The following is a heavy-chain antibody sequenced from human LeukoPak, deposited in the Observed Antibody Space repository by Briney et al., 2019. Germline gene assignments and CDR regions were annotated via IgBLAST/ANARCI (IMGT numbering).Heavy chain of an antibody. CDR3: ARMLIVGATLIDY. D-gene: IGHD1-26*01. J-gene: IGHJ4*02. V-gene: IGHV4-39*01. CDR2: IYYSGST. Sequence: GSLRLSCAASGFTFSIYAMSWVRQAPGKGLEWIGSIYYSGSTYYNPSLKSRVTISVDTSKNQFSLKLSSVTAADTAVYYCARMLIVGATLIDYWGQGTLVTVSS. CDR1: GFTFSIYA.